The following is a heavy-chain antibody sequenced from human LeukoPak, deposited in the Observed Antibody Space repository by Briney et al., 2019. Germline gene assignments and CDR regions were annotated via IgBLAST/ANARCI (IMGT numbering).Heavy chain of an antibody. V-gene: IGHV3-13*01. J-gene: IGHJ2*01. CDR2: IGTAGEI. CDR3: ARAAYSSTWYSRYFDL. Sequence: PGGSLRLSCAASGFTFRSYDMHWVRQATGKGLEWVSGIGTAGEIYYPGSVKGRFTISRENAKNSLYLQMNSLRAGDTAVYYCARAAYSSTWYSRYFDLWGRSTLVTVSS. D-gene: IGHD6-13*01. CDR1: GFTFRSYD.